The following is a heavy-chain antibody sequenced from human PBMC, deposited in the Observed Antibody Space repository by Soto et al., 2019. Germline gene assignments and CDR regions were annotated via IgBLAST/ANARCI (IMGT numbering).Heavy chain of an antibody. J-gene: IGHJ4*02. CDR3: AKVLVAAATGALDY. Sequence: GGSLRLSCAASGFTFSSYAMSWVRQAPGKGLEWVSAVSGSGDSTCYADSLKGRFTISRDNSKNTLYLQMNSLRAEDTAVYFCAKVLVAAATGALDYWGQGTQVTVSS. CDR1: GFTFSSYA. V-gene: IGHV3-23*01. D-gene: IGHD2-2*01. CDR2: VSGSGDST.